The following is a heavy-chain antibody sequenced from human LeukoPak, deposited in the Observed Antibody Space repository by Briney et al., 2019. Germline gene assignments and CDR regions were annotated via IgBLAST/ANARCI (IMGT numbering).Heavy chain of an antibody. CDR1: GGSISSGGYY. CDR2: IYYSGST. CDR3: GRDRNGRFDP. J-gene: IGHJ5*02. D-gene: IGHD1-1*01. V-gene: IGHV4-31*03. Sequence: SSETLSLTCTVSGGSISSGGYYWSWIRQHPGKGLEWIGYIYYSGSTYYNPSLKSRVTISVDTSKNQFSLKLSSVTAADTAVYYCGRDRNGRFDPWGQGTLVTVSS.